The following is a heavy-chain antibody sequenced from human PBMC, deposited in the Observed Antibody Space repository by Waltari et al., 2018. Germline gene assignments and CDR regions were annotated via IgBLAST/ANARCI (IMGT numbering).Heavy chain of an antibody. CDR1: GFTFSTYS. CDR3: ASSLYGDYTQIWGRVFDY. CDR2: ISHDGNNI. D-gene: IGHD4-17*01. Sequence: QAQLVDSGGGVVQPGRSLSLSCVGSGFTFSTYSMHWVRQAPGKGLEWVAVISHDGNNIYYADSVKGRFTISRDNSKNTLYLQMNNLRVEDTAVYYCASSLYGDYTQIWGRVFDYWGQGTLVTVSS. J-gene: IGHJ4*02. V-gene: IGHV3-30*04.